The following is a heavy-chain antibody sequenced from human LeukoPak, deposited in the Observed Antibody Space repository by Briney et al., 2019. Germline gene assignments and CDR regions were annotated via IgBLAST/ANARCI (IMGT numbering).Heavy chain of an antibody. J-gene: IGHJ4*02. CDR1: GFTFSSYG. V-gene: IGHV3-30*02. CDR3: AKDHAGATTHLDY. D-gene: IGHD1-26*01. Sequence: PGGSLRLSCAASGFTFSSYGMHWVRQAPGKGLEWVAVIWYGGSNKYYADSVKGRFTISRDNSKNTLYLQMNGLRAEDTAVYYCAKDHAGATTHLDYWGQGTLVTVSS. CDR2: IWYGGSNK.